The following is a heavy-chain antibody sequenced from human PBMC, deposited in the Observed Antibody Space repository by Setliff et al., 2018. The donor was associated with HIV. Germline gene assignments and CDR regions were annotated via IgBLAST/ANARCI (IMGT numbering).Heavy chain of an antibody. Sequence: GGSLRLSCAASGFTFDDYGMSWVRQAPGKGLEWVANINEGGSDQYYVDSVKGRFTSSRDNAKNSLYLQMNSLRAEDTAIYYCALLWPFDYWGQGTQVTVSS. CDR3: ALLWPFDY. V-gene: IGHV3-7*03. J-gene: IGHJ4*02. D-gene: IGHD1-26*01. CDR2: INEGGSDQ. CDR1: GFTFDDYG.